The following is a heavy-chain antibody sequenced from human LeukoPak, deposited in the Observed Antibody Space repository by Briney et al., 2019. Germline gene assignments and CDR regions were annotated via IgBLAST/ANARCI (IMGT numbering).Heavy chain of an antibody. J-gene: IGHJ4*02. CDR3: ARAEGGYYYDSSGYYL. Sequence: PSETLSLTCAVYGGSFSGYYWSWIRQPPGKGLEWIGEINHSGSTNYNPSLKSRVTISVDTSKNQFSLKLSSVTAADTAVYYCARAEGGYYYDSSGYYLWGQGTLVTVSS. D-gene: IGHD3-22*01. V-gene: IGHV4-34*01. CDR1: GGSFSGYY. CDR2: INHSGST.